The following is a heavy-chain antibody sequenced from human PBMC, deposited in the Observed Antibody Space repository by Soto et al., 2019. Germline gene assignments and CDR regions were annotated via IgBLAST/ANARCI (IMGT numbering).Heavy chain of an antibody. D-gene: IGHD3-22*01. J-gene: IGHJ4*02. CDR2: INHSGST. CDR1: GGSFSGYY. CDR3: ASQHYYDSSGYYVGY. V-gene: IGHV4-34*01. Sequence: SETLSLTCAVYGGSFSGYYWTWIRQPPGTGLEWIGEINHSGSTNYNPSLKSRVTISVDTSKNQFSLKLTSVTAADTAVYYCASQHYYDSSGYYVGYWGQGTLVTVSS.